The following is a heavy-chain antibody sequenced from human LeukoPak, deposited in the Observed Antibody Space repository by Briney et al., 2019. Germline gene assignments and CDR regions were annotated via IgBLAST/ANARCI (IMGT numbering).Heavy chain of an antibody. CDR2: ISGSGGST. CDR1: GFTFSSYA. Sequence: PGGSLRLSCAASGFTFSSYAMSWVRQAPGKGLEWVSAISGSGGSTYYADSVKGRFTISRDNSKNTLYLQMNSLRVEDTAVYYCAKDFHISSGYSLNWGQGTLVTVSS. J-gene: IGHJ4*02. CDR3: AKDFHISSGYSLN. D-gene: IGHD3-22*01. V-gene: IGHV3-23*01.